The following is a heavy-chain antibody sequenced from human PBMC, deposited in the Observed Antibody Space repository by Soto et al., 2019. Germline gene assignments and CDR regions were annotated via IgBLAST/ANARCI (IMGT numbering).Heavy chain of an antibody. D-gene: IGHD3-22*01. CDR3: ARHEDNYYDSSGYYYVNWFDP. J-gene: IGHJ5*02. Sequence: SETLSLTCTVSGGSIGSSSYYWGRIRQPPGKGLEWIGSIYYSGSTYYNPSLKSRVTISVDTSKNQFSLKLSSVTAADTAVYYCARHEDNYYDSSGYYYVNWFDPWGQGTLVTVSS. CDR2: IYYSGST. V-gene: IGHV4-39*01. CDR1: GGSIGSSSYY.